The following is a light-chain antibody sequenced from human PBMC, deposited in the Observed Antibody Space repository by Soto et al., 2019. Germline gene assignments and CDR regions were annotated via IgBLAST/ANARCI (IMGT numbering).Light chain of an antibody. CDR3: SSYSRSSTQVL. Sequence: QSALTQPASVSGSPGQSITISCTGTSRDIGFFNYVSWYQQFPGNAPKLIIFEVTNRPSGVSNRFSGSKSGYTASLTISGLQAEDEADYYCSSYSRSSTQVLFGGGTKLTVL. V-gene: IGLV2-14*01. CDR2: EVT. CDR1: SRDIGFFNY. J-gene: IGLJ2*01.